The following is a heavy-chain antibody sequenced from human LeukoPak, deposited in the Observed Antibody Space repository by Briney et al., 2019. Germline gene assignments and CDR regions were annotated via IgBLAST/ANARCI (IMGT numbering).Heavy chain of an antibody. D-gene: IGHD4-17*01. CDR2: ISGSAAYT. J-gene: IGHJ2*01. V-gene: IGHV3-23*01. CDR1: GFTFSTYT. CDR3: AKEVLDYESPYWHFDL. Sequence: PGGSLRLSCAASGFTFSTYTMSWVRQAPGKGLEWVSAISGSAAYTYFSDSVRGRFIISRDNSTNTVFLQMNSLRAEDTAVYYCAKEVLDYESPYWHFDLWGRGTLVIVSS.